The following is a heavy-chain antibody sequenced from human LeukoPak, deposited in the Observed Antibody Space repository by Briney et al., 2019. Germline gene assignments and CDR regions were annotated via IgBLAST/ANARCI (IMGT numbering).Heavy chain of an antibody. Sequence: GGSLRLSCAASGFTFSNYAMNWVRHVPGERLEWVSSVNGSGRDTYHADSVKGRFTISRDNSKNTLYLQMNRLGADDTAVYYCAKDHEFDYWGQGTLVTVSS. CDR2: VNGSGRDT. V-gene: IGHV3-23*01. CDR1: GFTFSNYA. CDR3: AKDHEFDY. J-gene: IGHJ4*02.